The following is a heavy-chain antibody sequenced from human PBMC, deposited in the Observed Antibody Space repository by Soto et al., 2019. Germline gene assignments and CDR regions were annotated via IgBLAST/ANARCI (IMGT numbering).Heavy chain of an antibody. D-gene: IGHD6-13*01. CDR2: IYYSGST. V-gene: IGHV4-31*03. Sequence: QVQLQESGPGLVKPSQTLSLTCTVSGGSISSGGYYWSWIRQHPGKGLEWIGYIYYSGSTYYNPSLKSRVTISVDTSKNQFSLKLSSVTAADTAVYYCARGTRIAAAGTCWFDPWGQGTLVTVSS. J-gene: IGHJ5*02. CDR3: ARGTRIAAAGTCWFDP. CDR1: GGSISSGGYY.